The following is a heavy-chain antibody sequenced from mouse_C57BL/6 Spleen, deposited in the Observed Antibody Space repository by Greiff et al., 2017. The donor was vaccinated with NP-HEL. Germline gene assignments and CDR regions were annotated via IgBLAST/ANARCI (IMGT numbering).Heavy chain of an antibody. CDR1: GYAFSSSW. D-gene: IGHD1-1*01. Sequence: VKLLESGPELVKPGASVKISCKASGYAFSSSWMNWVKQRPGKGLEWIGRIYPGDGDTNYNGKFKGKATLTADKSSSTAYMQLSSLTSEDSAVYFCARYYYGPDYWGQGTTLTVSS. CDR2: IYPGDGDT. V-gene: IGHV1-82*01. CDR3: ARYYYGPDY. J-gene: IGHJ2*01.